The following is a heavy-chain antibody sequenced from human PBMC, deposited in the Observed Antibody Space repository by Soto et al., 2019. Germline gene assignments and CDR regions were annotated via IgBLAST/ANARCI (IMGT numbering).Heavy chain of an antibody. J-gene: IGHJ5*02. CDR1: GFTFSSYA. V-gene: IGHV3-30-3*01. CDR3: ARDSTVTTCFDP. CDR2: ISYDGSDK. D-gene: IGHD4-17*01. Sequence: PGGSLRLSCAASGFTFSSYAMHWVRQAPGKGLEWVAIISYDGSDKYYADSVKGRFTISRDNSKNTLYLQMNSLRAEDTSVYYCARDSTVTTCFDPWGQGTLVTVSS.